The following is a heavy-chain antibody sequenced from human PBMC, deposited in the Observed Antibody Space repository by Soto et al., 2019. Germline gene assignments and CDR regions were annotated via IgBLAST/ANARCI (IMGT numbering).Heavy chain of an antibody. Sequence: GASVKVSCKASGYTFTGYYMHWVRQAPGQGLEWMGWINPNSGGTNYAQKFQGWVTMTRDTSISTAYMELSRLRSDDTAVYYCARLQAAAGDNDLTFDYWGQGTLVTVSS. CDR2: INPNSGGT. J-gene: IGHJ4*02. CDR3: ARLQAAAGDNDLTFDY. CDR1: GYTFTGYY. D-gene: IGHD6-13*01. V-gene: IGHV1-2*04.